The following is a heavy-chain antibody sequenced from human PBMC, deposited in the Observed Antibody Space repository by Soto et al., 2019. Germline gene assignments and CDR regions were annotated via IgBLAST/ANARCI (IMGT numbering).Heavy chain of an antibody. Sequence: SETLSLTCTVSGGSISSYRWSWIRQPAGKGLEWIGRIYTSGSTNYNPSLRSRVTMSIDTSRNQFSLKLNSVTAADTAVYYCARSSHKESWFDPWGQGTLVTVSS. D-gene: IGHD6-13*01. CDR2: IYTSGST. CDR3: ARSSHKESWFDP. J-gene: IGHJ5*02. CDR1: GGSISSYR. V-gene: IGHV4-4*07.